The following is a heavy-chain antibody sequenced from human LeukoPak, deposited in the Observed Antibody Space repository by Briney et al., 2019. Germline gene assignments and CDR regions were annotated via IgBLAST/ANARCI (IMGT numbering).Heavy chain of an antibody. CDR1: GFTFSSYS. CDR3: AKYGSGSYYSPPFDP. V-gene: IGHV3-21*01. CDR2: ISSSSSYI. D-gene: IGHD3-10*01. Sequence: SGGPLRLSCAASGFTFSSYSMNWVRQAPGKGLEWVSSISSSSSYIYYADSVKGRFTISRDNAKNSLYLQMNSLRAEDTAVYYCAKYGSGSYYSPPFDPWGQEPWSPSPQ. J-gene: IGHJ5*02.